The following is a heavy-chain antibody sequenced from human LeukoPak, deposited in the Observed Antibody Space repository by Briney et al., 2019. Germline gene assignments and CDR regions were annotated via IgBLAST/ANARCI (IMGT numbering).Heavy chain of an antibody. CDR3: ASRAGYCSSTSCYSGY. J-gene: IGHJ4*02. CDR1: GFSFSRYW. D-gene: IGHD2-2*01. CDR2: ISSSSSYI. V-gene: IGHV3-21*01. Sequence: GGSLRLSCVASGFSFSRYWMSWVRQAPGKGLEWVSSISSSSSYIYYADSVKGRFTISRDNAKNSLYLQMNSLRAEDTAVYYCASRAGYCSSTSCYSGYWGQGTLVTVSS.